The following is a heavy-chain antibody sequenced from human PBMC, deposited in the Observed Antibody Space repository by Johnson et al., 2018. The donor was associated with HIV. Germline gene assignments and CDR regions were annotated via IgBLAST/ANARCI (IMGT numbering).Heavy chain of an antibody. Sequence: EVQLVESGGGLVQPGGSLRLSCAASGFTVSSNYMSWVRQAPGKGLEWVSVIYSGGSTYYADSVKGRFTISRDNAKNSLYLQMNSLRVEDTALYYCARPADYGDYSRDAFDIWGQGTMVTVSS. V-gene: IGHV3-66*01. CDR1: GFTVSSNY. CDR2: IYSGGST. D-gene: IGHD4-17*01. CDR3: ARPADYGDYSRDAFDI. J-gene: IGHJ3*02.